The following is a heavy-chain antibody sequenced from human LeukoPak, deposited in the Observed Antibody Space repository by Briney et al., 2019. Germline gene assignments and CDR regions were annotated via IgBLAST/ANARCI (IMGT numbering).Heavy chain of an antibody. CDR3: ARDGGYSGSYFDY. J-gene: IGHJ4*02. D-gene: IGHD1-26*01. Sequence: PSETLSLTCTVSGGSISSYYWSWLRQPPGKGLEWIGYIYYSGSTNYNPSLKSRVTISVDTSKNQFSLKLSSVTAADTAVYYCARDGGYSGSYFDYWGQGTLVTVSS. CDR1: GGSISSYY. CDR2: IYYSGST. V-gene: IGHV4-59*01.